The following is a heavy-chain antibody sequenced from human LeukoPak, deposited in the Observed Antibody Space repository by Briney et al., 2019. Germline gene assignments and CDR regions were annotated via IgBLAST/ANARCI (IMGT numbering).Heavy chain of an antibody. CDR3: ATARDYGDYEYYFDY. V-gene: IGHV3-43*02. CDR2: ISGDGGST. CDR1: GFTFDDYA. J-gene: IGHJ4*02. Sequence: GGSLRLSCAASGFTFDDYAMHWVRQAPGKGLEWVSLISGDGGSTYYADSVKGRFTISRDNSKNSLYLQMNSLRTEDTALYYCATARDYGDYEYYFDYWAREPWSPSPQ. D-gene: IGHD4-17*01.